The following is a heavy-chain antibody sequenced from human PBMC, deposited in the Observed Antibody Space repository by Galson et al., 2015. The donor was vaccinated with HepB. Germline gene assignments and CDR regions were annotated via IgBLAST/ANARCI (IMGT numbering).Heavy chain of an antibody. CDR2: TYSDGRT. V-gene: IGHV3-53*01. CDR1: GVIVNTNY. D-gene: IGHD5-12*01. J-gene: IGHJ3*02. Sequence: SLRISCAASGVIVNTNYMTWVRQAPGKGLEWVSITYSDGRTYYGDSVKGRFTVSRDNSENTLYFEMNSLRVDDTAMYYCSRTARAGNTGYALDIWGQGTMVTVSS. CDR3: SRTARAGNTGYALDI.